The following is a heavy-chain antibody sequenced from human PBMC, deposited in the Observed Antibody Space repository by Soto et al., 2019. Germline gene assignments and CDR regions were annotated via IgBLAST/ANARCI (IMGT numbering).Heavy chain of an antibody. J-gene: IGHJ5*02. CDR1: GYSFSTYW. Sequence: GESLKISCKGSGYSFSTYWIAWVRQMPGKVLEWMGIIYPGDSDTRYSPSFQGQVTISADKSISTAYLQWSSLKASDTAMYYCARRGYCSGTTCYKWFDPWGQGTLVTVSS. V-gene: IGHV5-51*01. D-gene: IGHD2-2*02. CDR2: IYPGDSDT. CDR3: ARRGYCSGTTCYKWFDP.